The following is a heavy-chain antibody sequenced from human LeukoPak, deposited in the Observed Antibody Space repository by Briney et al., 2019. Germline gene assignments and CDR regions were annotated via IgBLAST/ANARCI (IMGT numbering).Heavy chain of an antibody. D-gene: IGHD6-13*01. Sequence: GGSLRLSCAASGFTFSGSAMHWVRQASGKGLEWVGRIGSKANSYATAYAASVKGRFTISRDDSKNTAYLQMNSLKTEDTAVYYCTSRHIAAAGRIRFDYWGQGTLVTVSS. J-gene: IGHJ4*02. CDR1: GFTFSGSA. V-gene: IGHV3-73*01. CDR3: TSRHIAAAGRIRFDY. CDR2: IGSKANSYAT.